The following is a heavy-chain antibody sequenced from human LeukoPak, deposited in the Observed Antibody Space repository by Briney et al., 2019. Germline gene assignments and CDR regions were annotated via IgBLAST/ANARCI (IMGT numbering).Heavy chain of an antibody. J-gene: IGHJ4*02. CDR1: GFTFSSYG. D-gene: IGHD2-21*01. V-gene: IGHV3-30*03. CDR3: VRGMDTYCGGDCPPNY. CDR2: ISYDGSNK. Sequence: GGSLRLSCAASGFTFSSYGMHWVRQAPGKGLEWVAVISYDGSNKYYADSVKGRFTISRDNSKNTLYLQMNSLRAEDTAVYYCVRGMDTYCGGDCPPNYWGQGTLVTVSS.